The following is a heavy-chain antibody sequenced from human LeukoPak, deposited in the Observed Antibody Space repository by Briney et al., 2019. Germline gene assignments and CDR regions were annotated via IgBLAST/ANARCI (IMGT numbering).Heavy chain of an antibody. Sequence: SETLSLTCAVYGGSFSGYYWSWIRQPPGKGLEWIGEINHSGSTNYDPSLMSRVTISFDTSKNQFSLRLSSVTAADTAVYYCARSWRRFNYYYMDVWGKGTTVTVSS. J-gene: IGHJ6*03. CDR1: GGSFSGYY. D-gene: IGHD3-3*01. CDR3: ARSWRRFNYYYMDV. V-gene: IGHV4-34*01. CDR2: INHSGST.